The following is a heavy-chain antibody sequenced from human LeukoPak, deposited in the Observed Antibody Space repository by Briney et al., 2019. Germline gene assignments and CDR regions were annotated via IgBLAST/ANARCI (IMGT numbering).Heavy chain of an antibody. D-gene: IGHD6-25*01. V-gene: IGHV3-74*01. Sequence: PGGSLRLSCAASGFTFNEFWMHWVRQVPGKGLMWVARIHKDGLHTWYADSMEGRFTISRDNAENTVYLQLNSLRVEDTAVYYCARESEAAGTYYLDHWGQGNLVTVSS. CDR1: GFTFNEFW. J-gene: IGHJ4*02. CDR3: ARESEAAGTYYLDH. CDR2: IHKDGLHT.